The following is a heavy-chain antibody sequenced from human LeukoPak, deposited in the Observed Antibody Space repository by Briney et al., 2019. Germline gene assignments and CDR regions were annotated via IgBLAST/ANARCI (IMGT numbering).Heavy chain of an antibody. CDR2: ISSGSTI. Sequence: GGSLRLSCAASGFTFSSYEMNWVRQAPGKGLEWVSYISSGSTIYYADSVKGRFTISRDNAKNSLYLQMNSLGAEDTAVYYCAKDRQQWLVRDFDFWGQGTLSPSPQ. D-gene: IGHD6-19*01. CDR3: AKDRQQWLVRDFDF. V-gene: IGHV3-48*03. CDR1: GFTFSSYE. J-gene: IGHJ4*02.